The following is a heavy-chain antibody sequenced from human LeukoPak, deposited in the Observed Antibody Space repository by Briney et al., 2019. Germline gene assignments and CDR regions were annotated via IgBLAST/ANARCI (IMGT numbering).Heavy chain of an antibody. J-gene: IGHJ6*02. CDR2: MYHSGST. CDR1: GYSIRSGYY. Sequence: PSETLSLTCTVSGYSIRSGYYWGWIRPPPGKGLEWIGSMYHSGSTDYNPSLKSRVTISVDTSKNQFSLKLSSATAADTAVYYCARVQGGSSSPYYYGMDVWGQGTTVTVSS. D-gene: IGHD1-26*01. CDR3: ARVQGGSSSPYYYGMDV. V-gene: IGHV4-38-2*02.